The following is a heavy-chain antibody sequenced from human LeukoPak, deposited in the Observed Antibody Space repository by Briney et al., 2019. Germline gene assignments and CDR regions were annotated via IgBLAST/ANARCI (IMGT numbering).Heavy chain of an antibody. CDR2: INHSGST. Sequence: SETLSLTCTVSGGSSSSDYWSWIRQPPGKGLEWIGEINHSGSTNYNPSLKSRVTISVDTSKNQFSLKLSSVTAADTAVYYCARAGHSSGYYLGYWGQGTLVTVSS. D-gene: IGHD3-22*01. J-gene: IGHJ4*02. CDR1: GGSSSSDY. V-gene: IGHV4-34*01. CDR3: ARAGHSSGYYLGY.